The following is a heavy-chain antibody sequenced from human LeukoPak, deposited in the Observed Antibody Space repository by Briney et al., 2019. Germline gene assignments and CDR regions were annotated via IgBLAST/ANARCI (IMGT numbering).Heavy chain of an antibody. V-gene: IGHV3-74*01. CDR1: GFTFSSYW. J-gene: IGHJ4*02. Sequence: PGGSLRLSCAASGFTFSSYWMHWVRQAPGKGLVWVSRINSDGSSTSYADSVKGRFTISRDNAKNTLYPQMNSLRVEDTAVYYCARGPYYYDLYYFDYWGQGTLVTVSS. CDR3: ARGPYYYDLYYFDY. CDR2: INSDGSST. D-gene: IGHD3-22*01.